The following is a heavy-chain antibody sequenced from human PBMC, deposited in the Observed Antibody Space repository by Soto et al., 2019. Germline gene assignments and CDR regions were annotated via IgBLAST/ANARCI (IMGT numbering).Heavy chain of an antibody. V-gene: IGHV4-34*01. CDR2: INHSGST. CDR3: ALLGAAATRGVY. D-gene: IGHD2-15*01. Sequence: SETLSLTCAVYGGSFSGYYWSWIRQPPGKGLEWIGEINHSGSTNYNPSLKSRVTISVDTSKNQFSLKLSSVTAADTAVYYCALLGAAATRGVYWGQGTLVTVSS. CDR1: GGSFSGYY. J-gene: IGHJ4*02.